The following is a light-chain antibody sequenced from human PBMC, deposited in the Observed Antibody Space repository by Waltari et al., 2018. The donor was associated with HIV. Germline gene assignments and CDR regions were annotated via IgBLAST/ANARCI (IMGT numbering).Light chain of an antibody. CDR1: STASRLYQY. CDR2: DLN. Sequence: QSALTQPASVSGFLGQSINISCPGISTASRLYQYVSWSQQYPGKIPRLIIFDLNNRPSGVSDHFSGSRSGNSASLTFSGLQSGDEAHYYCASNRLDYTLIFGGGTKLTVL. CDR3: ASNRLDYTLI. J-gene: IGLJ2*01. V-gene: IGLV2-14*03.